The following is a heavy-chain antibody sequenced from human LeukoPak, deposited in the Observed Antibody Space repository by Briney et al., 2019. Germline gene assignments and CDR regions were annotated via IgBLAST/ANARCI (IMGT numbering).Heavy chain of an antibody. Sequence: GESLKISCKGSGYSFTSYWIGWVRQMPGKGLEWMGTIYPGDSDTRYSPSFQGQVTISADKSISTAYLQWSSLKASDTAMYYCARLSFRRFVVVTATPFDYWGQGTLVTVSS. CDR2: IYPGDSDT. CDR1: GYSFTSYW. CDR3: ARLSFRRFVVVTATPFDY. D-gene: IGHD2-21*02. V-gene: IGHV5-51*01. J-gene: IGHJ4*02.